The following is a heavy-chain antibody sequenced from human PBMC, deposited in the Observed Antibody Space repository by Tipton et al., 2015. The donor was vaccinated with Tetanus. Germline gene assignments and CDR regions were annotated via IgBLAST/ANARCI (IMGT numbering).Heavy chain of an antibody. V-gene: IGHV4-31*03. CDR2: IYFSGST. Sequence: TLSLTCTVSGGSINSGGYYWSWIRQHPGKGLEWIGDIYFSGSTYYNPSLNSRVTISVDTSKNHFSLKLNSVTAADTAVYYCARDQARGARGWNYFGYWGQGTLVTVSS. J-gene: IGHJ4*02. CDR1: GGSINSGGYY. CDR3: ARDQARGARGWNYFGY. D-gene: IGHD1-26*01.